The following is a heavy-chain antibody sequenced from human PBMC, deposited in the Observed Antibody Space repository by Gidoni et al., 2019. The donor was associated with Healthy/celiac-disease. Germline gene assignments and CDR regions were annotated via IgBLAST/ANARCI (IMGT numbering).Heavy chain of an antibody. CDR3: ASLPYDFWSGYYYGMDV. J-gene: IGHJ6*02. D-gene: IGHD3-3*01. CDR1: GYSISSGYY. Sequence: QVQLQESGPGLVKPSETLSLTCAVSGYSISSGYYWGWIRQPPGKGLEWIGSIYHSGSTYYNPSLKSRVTISVDTSKNQFSLKLSSVTAADTAVYYCASLPYDFWSGYYYGMDVWGQGTTVTVSS. CDR2: IYHSGST. V-gene: IGHV4-38-2*01.